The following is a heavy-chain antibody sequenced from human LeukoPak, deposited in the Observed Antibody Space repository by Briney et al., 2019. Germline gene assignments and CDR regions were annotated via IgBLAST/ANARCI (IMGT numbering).Heavy chain of an antibody. CDR3: ARLGSVAHDAYDAFDI. V-gene: IGHV5-51*01. CDR2: IYPGDSDT. J-gene: IGHJ3*02. D-gene: IGHD2-2*01. CDR1: GYSFTSYW. Sequence: GESLKISCKGSGYSFTSYWIGWVRQMPGKGLEWMGIIYPGDSDTRYSPSFQGQVTISADKSISTAYLQWSSLKASDTAMYYCARLGSVAHDAYDAFDIWGQGTMVIVSS.